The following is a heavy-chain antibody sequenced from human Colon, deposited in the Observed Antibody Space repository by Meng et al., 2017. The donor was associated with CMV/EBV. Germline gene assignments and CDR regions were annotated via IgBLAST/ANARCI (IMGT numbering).Heavy chain of an antibody. D-gene: IGHD6-13*01. CDR3: AREKRIAAVGTVAFDI. Sequence: GGSLRLSCAASGFTFSSYHMSWVRQAPRKGLEWVSAITISDGGTYYADSVKGRYAISRDNSKNTLYLQMNSLRAEDTAVYYCAREKRIAAVGTVAFDIWGQGTVVTVSS. CDR2: ITISDGGT. V-gene: IGHV3-23*01. CDR1: GFTFSSYH. J-gene: IGHJ3*02.